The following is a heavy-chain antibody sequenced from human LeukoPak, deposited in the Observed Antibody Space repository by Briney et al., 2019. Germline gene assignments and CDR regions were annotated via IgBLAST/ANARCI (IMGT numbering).Heavy chain of an antibody. V-gene: IGHV4-4*09. CDR1: GGSISSYY. Sequence: SETLYLTCSVSGGSISSYYWRWIRQPRGKGLEWIGYIYTSGSTNYNPSLKSRVTISVDPTKNQFSLKLSSVTAADTAVYYCARRGVRRYYDSSGYYKNNNWFDPWGQGTLVTVSS. J-gene: IGHJ5*02. D-gene: IGHD3-22*01. CDR3: ARRGVRRYYDSSGYYKNNNWFDP. CDR2: IYTSGST.